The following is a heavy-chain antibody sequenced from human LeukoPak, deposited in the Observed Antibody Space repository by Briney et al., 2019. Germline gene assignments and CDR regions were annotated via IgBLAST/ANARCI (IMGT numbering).Heavy chain of an antibody. CDR3: ARDKNYDILTGYYKEYYFDY. V-gene: IGHV1-69*04. D-gene: IGHD3-9*01. CDR2: IIPIFGIA. Sequence: ASVKVSCKASGGTFSSYAIIWVRQAPGQGLEWMGRIIPIFGIANYAQKFQGRVTITADKSTSTAYMELSSLRSEDTAVYYCARDKNYDILTGYYKEYYFDYWGQGTLVTVSS. J-gene: IGHJ4*02. CDR1: GGTFSSYA.